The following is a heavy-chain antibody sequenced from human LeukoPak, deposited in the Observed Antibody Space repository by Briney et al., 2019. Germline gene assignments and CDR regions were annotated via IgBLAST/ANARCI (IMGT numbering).Heavy chain of an antibody. CDR1: GYTFTSYW. CDR2: FYPGDSDT. CDR3: ARHILARYTYSYDGMDA. V-gene: IGHV5-51*01. J-gene: IGHJ6*02. Sequence: GESLKISCKVSGYTFTSYWIGWVRQVPGKGLEWMGIFYPGDSDTRYSPSFQGQITISADKSINTAYLQWSSLKASDTAMYYCARHILARYTYSYDGMDAWGQGTTVTVSS. D-gene: IGHD5-18*01.